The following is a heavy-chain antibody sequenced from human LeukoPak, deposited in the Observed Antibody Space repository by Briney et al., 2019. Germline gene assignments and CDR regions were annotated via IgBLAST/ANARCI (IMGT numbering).Heavy chain of an antibody. CDR1: GFPFSNYA. J-gene: IGHJ4*02. D-gene: IGHD2-2*01. V-gene: IGHV3-23*01. Sequence: GGSLRLSCAASGFPFSNYAVSWVRQAPGKGLEWVSAISNSGDYTYYADSVKGRFTISRDNSKNTLYLQMNTLRAEDTAVYYCAKQDIAVVPASFFFKTEFDFWGQGALVIVSS. CDR2: ISNSGDYT. CDR3: AKQDIAVVPASFFFKTEFDF.